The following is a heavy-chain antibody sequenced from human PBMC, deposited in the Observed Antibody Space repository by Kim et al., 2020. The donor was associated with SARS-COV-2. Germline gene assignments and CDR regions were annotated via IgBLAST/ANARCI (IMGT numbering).Heavy chain of an antibody. CDR2: IAYDGSNK. CDR3: ARATTYYVIGGMDV. D-gene: IGHD3-16*01. CDR1: GFTFNNYA. Sequence: GGSLRLSCAVSGFTFNNYAVHWVRQAPGKGLEWVAVIAYDGSNKKYADSVKGRFTISRDNSKNTLYLQMNSLRAEDTAVYYCARATTYYVIGGMDVWGQGTTVTVSS. J-gene: IGHJ6*02. V-gene: IGHV3-30-3*01.